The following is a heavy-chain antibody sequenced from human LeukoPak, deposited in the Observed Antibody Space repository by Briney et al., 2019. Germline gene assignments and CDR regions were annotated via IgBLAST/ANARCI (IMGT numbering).Heavy chain of an antibody. CDR1: GYTFTGYY. CDR3: ARTEMTIWPFDI. D-gene: IGHD3-3*01. Sequence: ASVKVSCKASGYTFTGYYMHWVRQATGQGPEWMGWINPNSGGTNYAQKFQGRVTMTRDTSISTAYMELSRLRSDDTAVYYCARTEMTIWPFDIWGQGTMVTVSS. J-gene: IGHJ3*02. CDR2: INPNSGGT. V-gene: IGHV1-2*02.